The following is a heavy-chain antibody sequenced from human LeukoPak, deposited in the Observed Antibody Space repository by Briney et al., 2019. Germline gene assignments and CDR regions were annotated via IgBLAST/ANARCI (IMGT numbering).Heavy chain of an antibody. CDR3: ARAPIVLMVEYYFDY. V-gene: IGHV4-39*07. D-gene: IGHD2-8*01. CDR2: IYYSGST. CDR1: GGSISSSSYY. J-gene: IGHJ4*02. Sequence: PSETLSLTCTVSGGSISSSSYYWGWIRQPPGKGLEWIGSIYYSGSTYYNPSLKSRVTISVDTSKNQFSLKLSSVTAADTAVYYCARAPIVLMVEYYFDYWGQGTLVTVSS.